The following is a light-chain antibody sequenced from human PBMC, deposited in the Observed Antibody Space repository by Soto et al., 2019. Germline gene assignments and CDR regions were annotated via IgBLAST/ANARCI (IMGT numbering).Light chain of an antibody. CDR3: QQYSNLWL. V-gene: IGKV3-15*01. Sequence: EILMAQSPATLSVSPGERATLSCRASHSVSSNLAWYQQKPGQAPRLLIYGASTRATGVPARFSGSGSGTEFTLTITSLQSEDFAIYYCQQYSNLWLFGQGT. CDR2: GAS. CDR1: HSVSSN. J-gene: IGKJ1*01.